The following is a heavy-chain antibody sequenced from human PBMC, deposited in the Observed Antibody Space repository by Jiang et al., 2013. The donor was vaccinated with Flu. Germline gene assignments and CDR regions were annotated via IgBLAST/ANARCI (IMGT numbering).Heavy chain of an antibody. V-gene: IGHV4-31*01. CDR2: IYYSGST. J-gene: IGHJ3*02. D-gene: IGHD1-26*01. Sequence: PGLVKPSQTLSLTCTVSGGSISSGAYYWSWIRQHPGKGLEWIGHIYYSGSTYYNPSLKSLVTISADTSKNQFSLKLSSVTAADTAVYYCAGGSYVAFDIWGQGTMVTVSS. CDR3: AGGSYVAFDI. CDR1: GGSISSGAYY.